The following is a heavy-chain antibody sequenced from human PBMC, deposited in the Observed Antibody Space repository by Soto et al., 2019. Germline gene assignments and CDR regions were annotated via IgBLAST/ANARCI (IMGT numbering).Heavy chain of an antibody. CDR3: ARDGPLNPGVVVPAATDNYYYYYMDV. V-gene: IGHV3-48*01. J-gene: IGHJ6*03. Sequence: EVQLVESGGGLVQPGGSLRLSCAASGFTFSSYSMNWVRQAPGKGLEWVSYISSSSSTIYYADSEKGRFTISRDNAKNSLYLQMNSLRAEDTAVYYCARDGPLNPGVVVPAATDNYYYYYMDVWGKGTTVTVSS. CDR2: ISSSSSTI. CDR1: GFTFSSYS. D-gene: IGHD2-2*01.